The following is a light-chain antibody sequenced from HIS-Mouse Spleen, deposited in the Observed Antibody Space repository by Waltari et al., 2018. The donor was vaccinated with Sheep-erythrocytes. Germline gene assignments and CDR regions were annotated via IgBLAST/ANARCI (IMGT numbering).Light chain of an antibody. J-gene: IGLJ2*01. V-gene: IGLV3-10*01. CDR2: EDS. Sequence: SYELTQPPSVSVSPGQTARITCSWDPLPKNSAYWYKQKSGQAPVLVIYEDSKRPSGIPERFSGSSSGTMATLTISGAQVEDEADYYCYSTDSSGNGVFGGGTKLTVL. CDR1: PLPKNS. CDR3: YSTDSSGNGV.